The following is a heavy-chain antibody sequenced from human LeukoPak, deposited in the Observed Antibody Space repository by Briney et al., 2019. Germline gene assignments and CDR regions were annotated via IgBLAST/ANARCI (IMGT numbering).Heavy chain of an antibody. CDR3: GKTTVGYSSGQKPAWPVDY. J-gene: IGHJ4*02. Sequence: GGSLRLSREASGFTFGSHAMYWVRQAPGKGLEWVAGIFGSGGSPHYADPVKGRFTISRDNSRNAVYLQINSLRAEDTAVYYCGKTTVGYSSGQKPAWPVDYWGQGTLVTVSS. CDR1: GFTFGSHA. V-gene: IGHV3-23*01. CDR2: IFGSGGSP. D-gene: IGHD5-18*01.